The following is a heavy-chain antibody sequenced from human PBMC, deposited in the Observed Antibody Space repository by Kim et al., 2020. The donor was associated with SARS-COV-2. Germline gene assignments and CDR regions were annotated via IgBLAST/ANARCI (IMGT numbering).Heavy chain of an antibody. CDR2: VRTDGTTT. J-gene: IGHJ4*02. CDR3: TTGYSSGLEN. Sequence: GGSLRLSCAASGLNFNIFWMHWVRQAPGKGLVWVAHVRTDGTTTTYADSVQGRFTVSRDNAKSTVSLQMNSLRAEDTAVYYCTTGYSSGLENWSQGNLVT. D-gene: IGHD5-18*01. V-gene: IGHV3-74*03. CDR1: GLNFNIFW.